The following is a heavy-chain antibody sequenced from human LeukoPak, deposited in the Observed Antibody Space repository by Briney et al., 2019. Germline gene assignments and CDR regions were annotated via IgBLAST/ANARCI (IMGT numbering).Heavy chain of an antibody. CDR2: IYTSGST. Sequence: SETLSLTCTVSGGSISSGSYYWSWIRQPAGTGLEWIGRIYTSGSTNYNPSLKSRVTISVDTSKNQFSLKLSSVTAADTAVYYCARSRPWRRHFDYWGQGTLVTVSS. D-gene: IGHD1-1*01. V-gene: IGHV4-61*02. CDR1: GGSISSGSYY. J-gene: IGHJ4*02. CDR3: ARSRPWRRHFDY.